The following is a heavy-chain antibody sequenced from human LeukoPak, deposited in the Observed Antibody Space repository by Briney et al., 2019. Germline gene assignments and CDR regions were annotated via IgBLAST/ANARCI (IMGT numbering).Heavy chain of an antibody. CDR3: ARYACSSTSCYYNY. Sequence: SETLSLTCTVSGGSISSYYWSWIRQPPGKGLEWIGYIYYSGSTNYNPSLKRRVTISVDTSKNQFSLKLSSVTAADTAVYYCARYACSSTSCYYNYWGQGTLVTVSS. J-gene: IGHJ4*02. D-gene: IGHD2-2*01. CDR1: GGSISSYY. CDR2: IYYSGST. V-gene: IGHV4-59*01.